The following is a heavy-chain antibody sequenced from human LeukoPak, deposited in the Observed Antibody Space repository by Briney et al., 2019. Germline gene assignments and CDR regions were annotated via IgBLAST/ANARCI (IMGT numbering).Heavy chain of an antibody. CDR3: ARVTFSTVIYYFDY. D-gene: IGHD4-17*01. Sequence: GGSLRLSCAASGFTFSSYAMSWVRQAPGKGLEWVSAIGGSGGSTYYADSVKGRFTISRDNSKNTLYLQMNSLRAEDTAVYYCARVTFSTVIYYFDYWGQGTLVTVSS. CDR1: GFTFSSYA. CDR2: IGGSGGST. V-gene: IGHV3-23*01. J-gene: IGHJ4*02.